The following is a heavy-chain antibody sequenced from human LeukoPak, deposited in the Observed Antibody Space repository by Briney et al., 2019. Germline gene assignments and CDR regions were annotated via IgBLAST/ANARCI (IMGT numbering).Heavy chain of an antibody. Sequence: PGTSLRLSCAASGFSFSTYAMHWVRQAPGKGLDWVAMIWSDASNQYYADSVKGRFTISRDNSKNTLYLQLNSLRAEDTAVYYCATERASSWTFDSWGQGTLVTVSS. V-gene: IGHV3-33*01. CDR2: IWSDASNQ. CDR3: ATERASSWTFDS. J-gene: IGHJ4*02. CDR1: GFSFSTYA. D-gene: IGHD6-13*01.